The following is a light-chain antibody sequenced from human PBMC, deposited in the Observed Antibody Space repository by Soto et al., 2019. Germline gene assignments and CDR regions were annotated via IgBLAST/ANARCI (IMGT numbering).Light chain of an antibody. CDR2: DVT. V-gene: IGLV2-11*01. CDR3: CSYAGSYTFV. Sequence: LTQPRSVSGSPGQSVTISCTGTSSDVGGHDYVSWYQQHPGKAPKLIIYDVTKRPSGVPDRFSGSKSGNTASLTISGLQAEDEADYYCCSYAGSYTFVFGTGTKLTVL. CDR1: SSDVGGHDY. J-gene: IGLJ1*01.